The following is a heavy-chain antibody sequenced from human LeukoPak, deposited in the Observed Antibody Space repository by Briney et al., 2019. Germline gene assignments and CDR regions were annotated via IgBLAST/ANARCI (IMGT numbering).Heavy chain of an antibody. Sequence: GALRLSCAASGFTFSSYAMSWVRQAPGKGLEWVSAISGSGGSTYYADSVKGRFTISRDNSKNTLYLQMNSLRAEDTAVYYCAKEEGSSGSPGYWGQGTLVTVSS. D-gene: IGHD3-22*01. CDR2: ISGSGGST. CDR3: AKEEGSSGSPGY. J-gene: IGHJ4*02. CDR1: GFTFSSYA. V-gene: IGHV3-23*01.